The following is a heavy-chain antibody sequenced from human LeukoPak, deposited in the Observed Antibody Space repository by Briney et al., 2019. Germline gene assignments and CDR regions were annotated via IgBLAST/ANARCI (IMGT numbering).Heavy chain of an antibody. CDR1: GFTFSSYG. CDR3: AKDRALEMYFQH. V-gene: IGHV3-30*02. Sequence: AGGSLRLSCAASGFTFSSYGMYWVRQAPGKGLEWVAFIRNDGSNKYYADSMKGRFTISRDNSKNTLYLQMNSLRAEDTAVYYCAKDRALEMYFQHWGQGTLVTVSS. D-gene: IGHD5-24*01. CDR2: IRNDGSNK. J-gene: IGHJ1*01.